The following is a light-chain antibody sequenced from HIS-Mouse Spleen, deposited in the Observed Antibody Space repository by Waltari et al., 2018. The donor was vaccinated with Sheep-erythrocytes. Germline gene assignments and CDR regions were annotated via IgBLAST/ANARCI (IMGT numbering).Light chain of an antibody. CDR3: CSYAGSSTPWV. CDR2: EGS. CDR1: SSDVGGYNL. V-gene: IGLV2-23*01. Sequence: QSALTQPRSVSGSPGQSVTISCTGTSSDVGGYNLVSWYQQHPGKAPKLMIYEGSKRPSGVSNRFSGSTSGNTASLTISGLQAEDEADYYCCSYAGSSTPWVFGGGTKLTVL. J-gene: IGLJ3*02.